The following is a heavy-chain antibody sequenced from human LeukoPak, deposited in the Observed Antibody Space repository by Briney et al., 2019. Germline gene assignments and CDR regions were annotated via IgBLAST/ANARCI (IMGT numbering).Heavy chain of an antibody. CDR1: GFTVSSNY. CDR3: AREDDYYDSSGYLDY. Sequence: QPGGSLRLSCAASGFTVSSNYMSWVRQAPGKGLEWVSVIYSGGSTYYADSVKGRFTISRDNSKNTLYLQMNSLRAEDTAVYYCAREDDYYDSSGYLDYWGQGTLVTVSS. J-gene: IGHJ4*02. D-gene: IGHD3-22*01. V-gene: IGHV3-53*05. CDR2: IYSGGST.